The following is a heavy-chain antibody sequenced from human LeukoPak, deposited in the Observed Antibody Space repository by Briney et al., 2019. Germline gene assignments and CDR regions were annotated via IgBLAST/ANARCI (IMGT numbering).Heavy chain of an antibody. V-gene: IGHV1-46*01. CDR1: GYTFINYY. CDR2: INPSDGST. J-gene: IGHJ6*02. CDR3: AREGYGSGRRLGMDV. D-gene: IGHD3-10*01. Sequence: ASVKVSCKASGYTFINYYMHWVRQAPGQGLEWMGIINPSDGSTTYAQKIQGRVILTRDTSTSTVYMELSSLRSDDPSVYYCAREGYGSGRRLGMDVWGQGTTVTVSS.